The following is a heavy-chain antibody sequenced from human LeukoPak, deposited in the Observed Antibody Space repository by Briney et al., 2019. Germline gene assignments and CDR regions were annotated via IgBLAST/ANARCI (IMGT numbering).Heavy chain of an antibody. V-gene: IGHV1-18*04. D-gene: IGHD6-13*01. Sequence: ASVKVSCKASGYAFTSYDISWVRQAPGQGLEWMGWISAYNGNTNYAQKLQGRVTMTTDTSTSTAYMELRSLRSDDTAVYYCARGLRYSSSWYCFDYWGQGTLVTVSS. CDR2: ISAYNGNT. CDR3: ARGLRYSSSWYCFDY. J-gene: IGHJ4*02. CDR1: GYAFTSYD.